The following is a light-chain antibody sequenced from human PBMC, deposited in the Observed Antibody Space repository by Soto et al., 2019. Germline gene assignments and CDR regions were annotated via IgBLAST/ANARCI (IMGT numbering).Light chain of an antibody. CDR2: RNN. Sequence: QSVLTQPPSASGTPGQGVTISCSGSTSNIGSNYVYWYQQLPGTAPKLLIYRNNQRPSGVPDRFSGSKSGTSASLAISGPRSDDEADYYCGSITSSTTSVFGTGTKVTVL. J-gene: IGLJ1*01. CDR1: TSNIGSNY. V-gene: IGLV1-47*01. CDR3: GSITSSTTSV.